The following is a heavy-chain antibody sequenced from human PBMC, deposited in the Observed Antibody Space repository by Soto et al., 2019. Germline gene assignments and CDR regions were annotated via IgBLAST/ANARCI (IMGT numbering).Heavy chain of an antibody. Sequence: QVQLVQSGAEVKKPGSSVKVSCKASGGTFITSAISWVRQAPGQGLEWVGGIMPVFATPDYAQKFQGRVTISADESTTTAYLELTSLRTDDTAVYYCARDKDRQQLGGNYYYILDVWGQGTAIIVSS. CDR1: GGTFITSA. J-gene: IGHJ6*02. CDR3: ARDKDRQQLGGNYYYILDV. CDR2: IMPVFATP. D-gene: IGHD3-3*02. V-gene: IGHV1-69*12.